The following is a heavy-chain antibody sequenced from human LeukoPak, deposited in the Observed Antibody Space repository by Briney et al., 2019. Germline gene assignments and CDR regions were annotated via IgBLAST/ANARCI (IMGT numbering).Heavy chain of an antibody. Sequence: ASGKVSCKASGYTFTTYDINWVRQATGQGLQWMGWINPNSGNTGYAQKFQGRITITRNTSISTVYMELSSLRSEDTAVYYCARGPPTAQYFQHWGQGTLVTVSS. V-gene: IGHV1-8*03. CDR3: ARGPPTAQYFQH. D-gene: IGHD1-1*01. CDR2: INPNSGNT. J-gene: IGHJ1*01. CDR1: GYTFTTYD.